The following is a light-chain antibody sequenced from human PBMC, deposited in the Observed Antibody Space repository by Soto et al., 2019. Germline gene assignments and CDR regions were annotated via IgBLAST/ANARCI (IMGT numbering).Light chain of an antibody. V-gene: IGKV3-15*01. Sequence: EIVMTQSPATLYVSPGESATLSCRASQSVSNDLAWYQQKPGQAPRQLIYGAFTRTTGTPDRLSSSWSGTEITLSISSLQSEDFSVYYCQQYNNWPPVTFGGGTKVDIK. CDR2: GAF. J-gene: IGKJ4*01. CDR1: QSVSND. CDR3: QQYNNWPPVT.